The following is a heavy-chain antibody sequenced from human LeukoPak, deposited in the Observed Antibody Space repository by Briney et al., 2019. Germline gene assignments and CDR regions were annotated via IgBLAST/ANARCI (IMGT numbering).Heavy chain of an antibody. J-gene: IGHJ6*02. Sequence: GGSLRLSCGVSGFTFRSYDVHWVRGATGRGREGVSYIGTSGDTHYPGAVKGRCTISRENAKNSLYLQMTSLRAGDTAVYYCARGPDTAMVLYYYGMDVWGQGTTVTVSS. CDR2: IGTSGDT. CDR1: GFTFRSYD. CDR3: ARGPDTAMVLYYYGMDV. D-gene: IGHD5-18*01. V-gene: IGHV3-13*01.